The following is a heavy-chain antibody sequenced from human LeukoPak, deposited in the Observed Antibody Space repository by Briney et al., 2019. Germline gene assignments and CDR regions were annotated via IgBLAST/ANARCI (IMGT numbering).Heavy chain of an antibody. J-gene: IGHJ5*02. D-gene: IGHD6-13*01. V-gene: IGHV1-8*01. CDR2: MNPNSGNT. Sequence: AASVKVSCKASGYTFTSYDINWLRQPTRQELEWMGWMNPNSGNTGYAQTFQGRVTMTRNTSKNTSYMKLSSLTSEDTAVYYCVRRRFRSRQINWFDPWGEGTLVSVFS. CDR3: VRRRFRSRQINWFDP. CDR1: GYTFTSYD.